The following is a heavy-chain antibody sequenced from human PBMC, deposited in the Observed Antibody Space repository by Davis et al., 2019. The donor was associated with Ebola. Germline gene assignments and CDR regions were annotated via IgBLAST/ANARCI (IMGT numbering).Heavy chain of an antibody. Sequence: GGSLRLSCAASGFTFSSYAMSWVRQAPGKGLEWVAVISYDGSNKYYADSVKGRFTISRDNSKNTLYLQMNSLRAEDTAVYYCARSGDYCTNGVCYYYGMDVWGQGTTVTVSS. CDR3: ARSGDYCTNGVCYYYGMDV. CDR2: ISYDGSNK. CDR1: GFTFSSYA. D-gene: IGHD2-8*01. J-gene: IGHJ6*02. V-gene: IGHV3-30*03.